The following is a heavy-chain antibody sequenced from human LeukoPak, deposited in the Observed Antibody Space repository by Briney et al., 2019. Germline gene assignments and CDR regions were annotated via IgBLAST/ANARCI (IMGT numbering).Heavy chain of an antibody. D-gene: IGHD3-22*01. Sequence: ASVKVSCKAYGYTFTSYGIFWVRQAPGQGLEWMGWISTYNGDTNYAQNLQGRVTMTTDTSTSTAYMELRSPRSDDTAVYYCARDGYYYDSSGYYWFDYWGQGTLVTVSS. CDR2: ISTYNGDT. CDR3: ARDGYYYDSSGYYWFDY. CDR1: GYTFTSYG. J-gene: IGHJ5*01. V-gene: IGHV1-18*01.